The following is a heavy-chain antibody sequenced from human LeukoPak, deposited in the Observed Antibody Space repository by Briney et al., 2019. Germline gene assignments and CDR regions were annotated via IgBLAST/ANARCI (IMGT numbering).Heavy chain of an antibody. J-gene: IGHJ5*02. CDR1: GFTFSSYG. D-gene: IGHD6-13*01. V-gene: IGHV3-30*18. CDR3: AKDPYSSSWDYNWFDP. CDR2: ISYDGSNK. Sequence: PGGSLRLSCAASGFTFSSYGMHWVRQAPGKGLEWVAAISYDGSNKYYADSVKGRFTISRDNSKNTLYLQMNSLRAEDTAVYYCAKDPYSSSWDYNWFDPWGQGTLVTVSS.